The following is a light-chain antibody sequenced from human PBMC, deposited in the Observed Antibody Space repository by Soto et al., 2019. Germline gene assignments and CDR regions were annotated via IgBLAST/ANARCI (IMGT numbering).Light chain of an antibody. CDR1: SSNIGAGYD. V-gene: IGLV1-40*01. CDR3: TSDDCSLSRYV. CDR2: GNS. Sequence: QSALTHPPSVSGAPGRRVTSSRTRSSSNIGAGYDVHWYQQLPGTAPKLLIYGNSNRPSGVPDRFSGSKSATSASLAITGLQDVVVVNYSATSDDCSLSRYVFGPGTMETV. J-gene: IGLJ1*01.